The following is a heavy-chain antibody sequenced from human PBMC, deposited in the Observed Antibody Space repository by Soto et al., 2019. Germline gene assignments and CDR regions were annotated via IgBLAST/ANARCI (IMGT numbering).Heavy chain of an antibody. Sequence: EEQLLESGGDLVQPGGSLRLSCAGSGFALLSFAMNWVRQAPGKGLEWVAASSGTGANAYYTDSVRGRFTVSRDNSKNMVFLEMNSLRVEDTAVYYCANVVGWGQGTLVTVSS. V-gene: IGHV3-23*01. J-gene: IGHJ4*02. D-gene: IGHD2-2*01. CDR2: SSGTGANA. CDR3: ANVVG. CDR1: GFALLSFA.